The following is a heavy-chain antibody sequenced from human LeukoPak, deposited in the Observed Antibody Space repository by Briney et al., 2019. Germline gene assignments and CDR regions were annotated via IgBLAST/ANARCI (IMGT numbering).Heavy chain of an antibody. CDR3: AGVPLSPAYAECFQH. D-gene: IGHD3-16*02. V-gene: IGHV1-2*02. CDR1: GYTFTGYY. CDR2: INPNSGGT. J-gene: IGHJ1*01. Sequence: GASVKVSCKASGYTFTGYYMHWVRQAPGQGLEWMGWINPNSGGTNYAQKFQGRVTMTRDTSISTAYMELSRLRSDDTAVYYCAGVPLSPAYAECFQHWGQGTLVTVSS.